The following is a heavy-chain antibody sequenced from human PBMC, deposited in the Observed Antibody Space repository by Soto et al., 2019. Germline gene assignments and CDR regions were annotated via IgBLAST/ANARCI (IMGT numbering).Heavy chain of an antibody. D-gene: IGHD3-9*01. Sequence: SETLSLTCTVSGGSISGYYWSWIRQPPGRGLEWIGYIYSSGSTTYNPSLQSRVTISVDTSKNQFSLRLSSVTAADTAVYYCARLSYDILTESWFDPWGQGTLVTVSS. CDR2: IYSSGST. J-gene: IGHJ5*02. CDR1: GGSISGYY. V-gene: IGHV4-59*01. CDR3: ARLSYDILTESWFDP.